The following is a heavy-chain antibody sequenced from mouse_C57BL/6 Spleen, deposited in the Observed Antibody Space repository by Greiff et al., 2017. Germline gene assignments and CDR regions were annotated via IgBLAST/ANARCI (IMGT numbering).Heavy chain of an antibody. J-gene: IGHJ4*01. CDR2: ISYDGSN. CDR1: GYSITSGYY. V-gene: IGHV3-6*01. Sequence: EVQLVESGPGLVKPSQSLSLTCSVTGYSITSGYYWNWIRQFPGNKLEWMGYISYDGSNNYNPSLKNRISITRDTSKNQFFLKLNSVTTEDTATYYCARVRERAPYAMDYWGQGTSVTVSS. CDR3: ARVRERAPYAMDY.